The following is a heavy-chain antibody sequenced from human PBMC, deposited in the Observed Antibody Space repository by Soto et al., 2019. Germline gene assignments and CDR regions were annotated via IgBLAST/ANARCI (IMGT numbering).Heavy chain of an antibody. Sequence: QVQLVESGGGVVKPGRSLRLSCVASGFTLSHYDMNWVRQAPGKGLEWVAVVSYDGSNKYYGDSVRGLFTISRDNSKNTLYLQMNSLRAEDTAVYYCAKGELINPQLFEFWGQGALVTVSS. CDR1: GFTLSHYD. CDR2: VSYDGSNK. D-gene: IGHD1-26*01. CDR3: AKGELINPQLFEF. V-gene: IGHV3-30*18. J-gene: IGHJ4*02.